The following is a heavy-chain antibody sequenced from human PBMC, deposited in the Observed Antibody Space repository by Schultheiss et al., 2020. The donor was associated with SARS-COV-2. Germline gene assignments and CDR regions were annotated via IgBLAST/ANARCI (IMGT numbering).Heavy chain of an antibody. D-gene: IGHD6-19*01. CDR3: ARDRTDSSGWQYYYGMDV. V-gene: IGHV1-18*01. CDR1: GYTFTSYG. CDR2: ISAYNGNT. J-gene: IGHJ6*02. Sequence: ASVKVSCKASGYTFTSYGISWVRQAPGQGLEWMGWISAYNGNTNYAQKLQGRVTMTTDTSTSTAYMELSSLRSEDTAVYYCARDRTDSSGWQYYYGMDVWGQGTTVTVSS.